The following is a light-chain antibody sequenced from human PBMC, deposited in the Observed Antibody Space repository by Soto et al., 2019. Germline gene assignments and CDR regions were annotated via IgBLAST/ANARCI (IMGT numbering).Light chain of an antibody. CDR1: SSDVGGYNY. Sequence: QSVLNQPASVSGSPGQSITISCTGTSSDVGGYNYVSWYQQHPGKAPKLMIYDVSNRPSGVSNRFSGSKSGNTASLTISGLQAEDEVDYYCSSYKSSSLYVFGTGTKVTVL. J-gene: IGLJ1*01. CDR2: DVS. V-gene: IGLV2-14*01. CDR3: SSYKSSSLYV.